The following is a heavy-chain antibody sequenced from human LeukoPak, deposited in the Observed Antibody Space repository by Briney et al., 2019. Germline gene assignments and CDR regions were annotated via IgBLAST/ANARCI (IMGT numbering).Heavy chain of an antibody. CDR3: ARDLSYTSLDY. J-gene: IGHJ4*02. V-gene: IGHV3-33*01. Sequence: GGSLRLSCAASGFTSTNNGFHWVRQAPGKGLEWVAAIWSDGSKKYYADSVKGRFTISKDNSKNTLYLQMNSLRAEDTAVYYCARDLSYTSLDYGGQGTLVTVSS. CDR2: IWSDGSKK. D-gene: IGHD2-2*02. CDR1: GFTSTNNG.